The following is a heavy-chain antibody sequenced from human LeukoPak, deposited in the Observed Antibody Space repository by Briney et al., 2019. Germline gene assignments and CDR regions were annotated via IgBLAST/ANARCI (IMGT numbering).Heavy chain of an antibody. Sequence: GGSLTLSCAASGFTFSSYTMNWVRQAPSKGLDWVSSISSSSSYIYYADSVKGRFTISRANAKNSLYLQMNSLRAEDTAVYYCARDRRTMTTCDYWGQGSLVTVSS. CDR2: ISSSSSYI. V-gene: IGHV3-21*01. D-gene: IGHD4-17*01. CDR3: ARDRRTMTTCDY. J-gene: IGHJ4*02. CDR1: GFTFSSYT.